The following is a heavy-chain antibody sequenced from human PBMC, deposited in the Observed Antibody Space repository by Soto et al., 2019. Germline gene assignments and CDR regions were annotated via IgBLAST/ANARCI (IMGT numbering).Heavy chain of an antibody. Sequence: SEPLSLTCAVYGGSFSGYYWSWIRQPPGKGLEWIGEINHSGSTNYNPSLKSRVTISVDTSKNQFSLKLSSVTAADTAVYYCARLRRGYDIQFASSSGIRGMDVLGQGPTVT. J-gene: IGHJ6*02. CDR3: ARLRRGYDIQFASSSGIRGMDV. CDR2: INHSGST. D-gene: IGHD5-12*01. CDR1: GGSFSGYY. V-gene: IGHV4-34*01.